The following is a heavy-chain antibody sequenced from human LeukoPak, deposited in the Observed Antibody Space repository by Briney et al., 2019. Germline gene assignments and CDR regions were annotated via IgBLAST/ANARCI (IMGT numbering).Heavy chain of an antibody. CDR3: AREVLDTISWGWHLDL. J-gene: IGHJ2*01. CDR2: IGAGGDT. Sequence: GGSLRLSCAASGFTFSNSDMHWVRQAAGRRLEWVSAIGAGGDTYYTDSVKGRFTISRENAQNSLYLQMNSLRAGDTAVYYCAREVLDTISWGWHLDLWGRGTLVTVSS. D-gene: IGHD3-16*01. CDR1: GFTFSNSD. V-gene: IGHV3-13*01.